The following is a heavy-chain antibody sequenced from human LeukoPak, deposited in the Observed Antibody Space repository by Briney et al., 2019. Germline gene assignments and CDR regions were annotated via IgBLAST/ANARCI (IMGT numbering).Heavy chain of an antibody. J-gene: IGHJ4*02. CDR1: AYSISSGYY. CDR3: ARVPTVTFFDY. V-gene: IGHV4-38-2*02. CDR2: IYRSGNT. Sequence: PSETLSLTCTVSAYSISSGYYWGWLRQPPGKGLEWIGSIYRSGNTYYNPSLKSRVTISVDTSKNQFSLKLSSVTAADTAVYYCARVPTVTFFDYWGEGTLVTVSS. D-gene: IGHD4-17*01.